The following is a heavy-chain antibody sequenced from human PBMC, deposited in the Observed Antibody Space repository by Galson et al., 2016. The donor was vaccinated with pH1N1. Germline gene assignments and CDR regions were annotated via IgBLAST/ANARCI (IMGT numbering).Heavy chain of an antibody. J-gene: IGHJ4*02. V-gene: IGHV3-23*01. CDR1: GFTFNIFA. D-gene: IGHD3-22*01. CDR2: ISASGANT. CDR3: VKLDSSGYYYGRFDS. Sequence: SLRLSCAASGFTFNIFAMSWVRQAPGKGPEWVSSISASGANTNYADPVKGRFTISRDNSKNTLDLQTNSLRAEDTAIYYCVKLDSSGYYYGRFDSWGQGTLVTVSS.